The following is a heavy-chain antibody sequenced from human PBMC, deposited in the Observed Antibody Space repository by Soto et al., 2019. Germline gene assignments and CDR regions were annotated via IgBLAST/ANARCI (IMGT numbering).Heavy chain of an antibody. D-gene: IGHD6-19*01. V-gene: IGHV3-21*01. CDR1: GFTFSSYS. CDR3: AKAQGYRSGWYKLSLVAFDI. CDR2: ISSSSSYI. Sequence: PGGSLRLSCVASGFTFSSYSINWIRQAPGKGPEWVSSISSSSSYIYYADSVKGRFTISRDRSKNTLYLQMDSLRVEDTAVYYCAKAQGYRSGWYKLSLVAFDIWGQGTMVTVSS. J-gene: IGHJ3*02.